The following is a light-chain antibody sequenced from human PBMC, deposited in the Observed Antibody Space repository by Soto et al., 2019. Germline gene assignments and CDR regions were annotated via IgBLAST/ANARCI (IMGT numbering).Light chain of an antibody. CDR3: QQANSFPFT. Sequence: DIQMTQSPSSVSASIGDRVTITCRASQIIGSWLAWYQQKPGIAPTLLIYAASSLQSGVPSRFIGSSSGSDFTLPFTSLQAEVSASFYRQQANSFPFTFVPGTKVDIK. CDR2: AAS. J-gene: IGKJ3*01. CDR1: QIIGSW. V-gene: IGKV1-12*02.